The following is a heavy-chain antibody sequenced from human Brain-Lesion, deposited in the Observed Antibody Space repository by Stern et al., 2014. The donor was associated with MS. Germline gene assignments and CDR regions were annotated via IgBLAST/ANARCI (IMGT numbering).Heavy chain of an antibody. Sequence: VHLVESGAEVKKPGASVKGSCKTSGYIFTGYYIHWVRQAPGQGLAWMAWINPNTGGTKYAQKFQGRVTMSRDTSISTAYVELSSLTSDDTAVYYCARDQRGITIFGVVTDYYYLGMDVWGQGTTVTVSS. J-gene: IGHJ6*02. D-gene: IGHD3-3*01. CDR3: ARDQRGITIFGVVTDYYYLGMDV. CDR2: INPNTGGT. V-gene: IGHV1-2*02. CDR1: GYIFTGYY.